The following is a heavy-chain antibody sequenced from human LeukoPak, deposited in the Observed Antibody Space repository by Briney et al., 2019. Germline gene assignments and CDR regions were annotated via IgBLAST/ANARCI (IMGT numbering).Heavy chain of an antibody. Sequence: GASVKVSCKASGYTFTSYYMHWVRQAPGQGLEWMGWINPNSGGTNYAQKFQGRVTMTRDTSISTAYMELSRLRSDDTAVYYCARDPGPLLSHAFDIWGQGTMVTVSS. CDR2: INPNSGGT. V-gene: IGHV1-2*02. D-gene: IGHD3-10*01. J-gene: IGHJ3*02. CDR1: GYTFTSYY. CDR3: ARDPGPLLSHAFDI.